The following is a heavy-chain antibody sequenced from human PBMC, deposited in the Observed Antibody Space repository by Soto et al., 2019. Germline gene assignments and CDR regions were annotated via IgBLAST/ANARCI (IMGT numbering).Heavy chain of an antibody. CDR2: ISYDGTNK. V-gene: IGHV3-30-3*01. J-gene: IGHJ4*02. Sequence: QVQLVESGGGVVQPGRSLRLSCAASGFIFRSYAMHWVRQAPGKGLEWVTVISYDGTNKFYADSVKGRFTISRDNSKSTLYLQVDSLRPEDAAVYYCARDPKTSGGQHWAFNYFDSWGQGTLVTVSS. D-gene: IGHD7-27*01. CDR3: ARDPKTSGGQHWAFNYFDS. CDR1: GFIFRSYA.